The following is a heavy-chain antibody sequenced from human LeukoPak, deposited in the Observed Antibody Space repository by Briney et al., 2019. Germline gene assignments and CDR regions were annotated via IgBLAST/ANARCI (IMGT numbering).Heavy chain of an antibody. V-gene: IGHV3-43*01. Sequence: PGGSLRPSCAASGFTFDDYTMRWVRQAPGKGLEWVSLISWDGGSTYYADSVKGRFTISRDNSKNSLYLQMNSLRTEDTALYYCAKDLGHITMVRGVNSDGRTAPLNYYYYYMDVWGQGTLVTVSS. CDR3: AKDLGHITMVRGVNSDGRTAPLNYYYYYMDV. D-gene: IGHD3-10*01. J-gene: IGHJ6*03. CDR1: GFTFDDYT. CDR2: ISWDGGST.